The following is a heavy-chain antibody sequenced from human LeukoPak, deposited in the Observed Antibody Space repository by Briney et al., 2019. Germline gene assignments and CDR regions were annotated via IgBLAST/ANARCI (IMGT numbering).Heavy chain of an antibody. J-gene: IGHJ4*02. CDR3: AKLSGWTGWFFDY. CDR2: ISKRGDST. CDR1: GFTFSSYA. V-gene: IGHV3-23*01. Sequence: GGSLRLSCAASGFTFSSYAISWVRQAPGKGREWVSAISKRGDSTYYADSVKGRFTISRDNSKNTIYLQMNSLRVEDTAIYYCAKLSGWTGWFFDYWGQGTVVTVSS. D-gene: IGHD6-19*01.